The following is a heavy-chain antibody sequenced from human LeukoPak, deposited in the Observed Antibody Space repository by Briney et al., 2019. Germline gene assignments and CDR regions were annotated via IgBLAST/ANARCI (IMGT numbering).Heavy chain of an antibody. J-gene: IGHJ3*02. Sequence: PSETLSLTCTVSGGSISSYYWSWIRQPPGKGLEWIGYIYYSGSTNYNPSLKSRVTISVDTSKNQFSLKLSSVTAADTAVYYCAGGVQLWGSQESFDIWGQGTMVTVSS. CDR1: GGSISSYY. CDR2: IYYSGST. D-gene: IGHD5-18*01. CDR3: AGGVQLWGSQESFDI. V-gene: IGHV4-59*08.